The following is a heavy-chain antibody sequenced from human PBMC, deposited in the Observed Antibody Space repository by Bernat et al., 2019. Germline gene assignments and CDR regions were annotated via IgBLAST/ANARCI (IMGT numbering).Heavy chain of an antibody. D-gene: IGHD2-2*01. CDR1: GFTFSSYA. Sequence: EVQLVESGGGLVQPGGSLRLSCAASGFTFSSYAMSWVRQAPGKGLDWVSAISGSGGSPYYADSVKGRFTISRDNSKNTLYLQMKSLRAEDTAVYYCAKDIVVVPAAPFDYWGQGTLVTVSS. V-gene: IGHV3-23*04. CDR3: AKDIVVVPAAPFDY. CDR2: ISGSGGSP. J-gene: IGHJ4*02.